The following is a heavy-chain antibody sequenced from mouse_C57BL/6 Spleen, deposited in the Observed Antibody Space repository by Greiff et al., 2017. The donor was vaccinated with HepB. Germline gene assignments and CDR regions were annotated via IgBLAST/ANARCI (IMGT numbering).Heavy chain of an antibody. Sequence: EVQLMESEGGLVQPGSSMKLSCTASGFTFSDYYMAWVRQVPEKGLEWVANINYDGSSTYYLDSLKSRFIISRDNAKNILYLQMSSLKSEDTATYYCARAYYYGSLFDYWGQGTTLTVSS. CDR3: ARAYYYGSLFDY. V-gene: IGHV5-16*01. D-gene: IGHD1-1*01. CDR1: GFTFSDYY. CDR2: INYDGSST. J-gene: IGHJ2*01.